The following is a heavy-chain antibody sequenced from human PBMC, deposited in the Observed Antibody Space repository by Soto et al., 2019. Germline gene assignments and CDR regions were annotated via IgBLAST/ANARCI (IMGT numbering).Heavy chain of an antibody. V-gene: IGHV4-34*01. CDR1: GGSFSGYY. Sequence: SDPLSLTCAVYGGSFSGYYWSWIRQPPGKGLEWIGEINHSRSTNYNPSLKSRVTISVDTSKNQFSLKLSSVTAADTAVYYCMCTRAHFDCLRNSYCMDFCGQAPPVTV. CDR2: INHSRST. CDR3: MCTRAHFDCLRNSYCMDF. J-gene: IGHJ6*02. D-gene: IGHD3-9*01.